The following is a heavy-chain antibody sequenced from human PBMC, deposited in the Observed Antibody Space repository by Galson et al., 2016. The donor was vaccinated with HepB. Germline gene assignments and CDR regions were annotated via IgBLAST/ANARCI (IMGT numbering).Heavy chain of an antibody. Sequence: ETLSLTCTVSGGSVISGTDYWSWIRQPPGKGLELIGYIYYSGSTIYNPSLKSRVTISVDTSKNQFSLKLSSVTTADTAVYYCARAPAPRSSWYVDHWGQGTLVTVSS. CDR2: IYYSGST. J-gene: IGHJ4*02. D-gene: IGHD6-13*01. CDR1: GGSVISGTDY. V-gene: IGHV4-61*01. CDR3: ARAPAPRSSWYVDH.